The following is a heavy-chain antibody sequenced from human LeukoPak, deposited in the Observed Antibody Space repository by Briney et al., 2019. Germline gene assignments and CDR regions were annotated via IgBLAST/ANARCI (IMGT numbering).Heavy chain of an antibody. D-gene: IGHD4-17*01. V-gene: IGHV3-43*02. CDR2: ISGDGGST. Sequence: GGSLRLSCAASGFTFDDYAMHWVRQAPGKGLEWVSLISGDGGSTYYADSVKGRFTISRDNSKNSLYLQMNSLRTEDTALYYCAKDDYEIYYYYGMDVWGQGTTATVSS. CDR1: GFTFDDYA. CDR3: AKDDYEIYYYYGMDV. J-gene: IGHJ6*02.